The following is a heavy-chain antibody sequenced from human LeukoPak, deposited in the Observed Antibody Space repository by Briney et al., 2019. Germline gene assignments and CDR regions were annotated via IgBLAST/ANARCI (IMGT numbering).Heavy chain of an antibody. CDR2: ISSSSSYI. J-gene: IGHJ4*02. D-gene: IGHD1-26*01. V-gene: IGHV3-21*04. Sequence: SGGSLRLSCAASGFTFSSYSMNWVRQAPGKGLEWVSSISSSSSYIYYADSVKGRFTISRDNAKNSLYLQMNSLRAEDTAIYYCARVPYSRSYIDYWGQGTLVTVSS. CDR1: GFTFSSYS. CDR3: ARVPYSRSYIDY.